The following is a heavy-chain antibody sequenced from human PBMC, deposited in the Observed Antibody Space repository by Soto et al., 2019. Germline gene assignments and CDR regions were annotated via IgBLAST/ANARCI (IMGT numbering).Heavy chain of an antibody. CDR1: GGSISSYY. Sequence: PSETLSLTCTVSGGSISSYYWSWIRQPPGKGLEWIGYIYYSGSTNYNPSLKSRVTISVDTSKNQFSLKLSSVTAADTAVYYCAREEGGYCSGGSCYSYFDYWGQGTLVTVSS. CDR2: IYYSGST. V-gene: IGHV4-59*01. CDR3: AREEGGYCSGGSCYSYFDY. D-gene: IGHD2-15*01. J-gene: IGHJ4*02.